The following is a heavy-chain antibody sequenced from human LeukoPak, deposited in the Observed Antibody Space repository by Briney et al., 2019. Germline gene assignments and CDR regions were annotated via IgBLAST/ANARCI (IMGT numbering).Heavy chain of an antibody. CDR3: AKDLVVVVTATFDY. D-gene: IGHD2-21*02. V-gene: IGHV3-23*01. Sequence: GGSLRLSCAASGFTVSSNYMSWVRQAPGKGLEWVSAISGSGGSTYYADSVKGRFTISRDNSKNTLYLQMNSLRAEDTAVHYCAKDLVVVVTATFDYWGQGTLVTVSS. CDR2: ISGSGGST. CDR1: GFTVSSNY. J-gene: IGHJ4*02.